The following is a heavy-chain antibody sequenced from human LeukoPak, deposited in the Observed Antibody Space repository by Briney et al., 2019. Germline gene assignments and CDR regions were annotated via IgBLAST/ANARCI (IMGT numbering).Heavy chain of an antibody. V-gene: IGHV4-39*07. D-gene: IGHD2-15*01. J-gene: IGHJ2*01. CDR1: GGSISSSSYY. CDR3: ARIPVALDGGLGDYWYFDL. Sequence: PSETLSLTCTVSGGSISSSSYYWGWIRQPPGKGLEWIGTIYYSGSTYYNPSLKSRVTMSVDTSKNQFSLRLSSVTAADTAVYYCARIPVALDGGLGDYWYFDLWGRGTQVTVSS. CDR2: IYYSGST.